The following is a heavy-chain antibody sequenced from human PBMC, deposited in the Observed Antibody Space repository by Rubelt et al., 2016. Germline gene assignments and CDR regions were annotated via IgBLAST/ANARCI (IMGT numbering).Heavy chain of an antibody. Sequence: QITLKESGPTLVKPTQTLALTCTFSGFSLRRNAVGVGWVRQPPGKALEWLALIYWDDDKRYSPSLKNRLTITKDTAKNLVVLTMTNMYPVGTGTYYCAHSGGYQLIECWGQGTLVTVSS. CDR3: AHSGGYQLIEC. V-gene: IGHV2-5*02. J-gene: IGHJ4*02. CDR2: IYWDDDK. CDR1: GFSLRRNAVG. D-gene: IGHD2-2*01.